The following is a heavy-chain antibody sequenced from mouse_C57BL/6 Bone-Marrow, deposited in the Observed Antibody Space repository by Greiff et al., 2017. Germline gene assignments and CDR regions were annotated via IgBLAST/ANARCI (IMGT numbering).Heavy chain of an antibody. Sequence: EVKVVESGGDLVKPGGSLKLSCAASGFTFSSYGMSWVRQTPDKRLEWVATISSGGSYTYYPDSVKGRFTISRDNAKNTLYLQMSSLKSEDTAMYYCARHPHYDYDYFDYWGQGTTLTVSS. CDR1: GFTFSSYG. D-gene: IGHD2-4*01. CDR3: ARHPHYDYDYFDY. CDR2: ISSGGSYT. V-gene: IGHV5-6*01. J-gene: IGHJ2*01.